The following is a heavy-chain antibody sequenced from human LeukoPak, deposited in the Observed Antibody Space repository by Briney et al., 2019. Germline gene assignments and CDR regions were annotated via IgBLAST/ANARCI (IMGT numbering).Heavy chain of an antibody. CDR3: ARGETRYYDFWSGYPNWFDP. Sequence: PSETLSLTCTVSGGSISSYYWSWIRQPPGKGLEWIGYIYYSGSTNYNPSLKSRVTISVDTSKNQFSLKLSSVTAADTAVYYCARGETRYYDFWSGYPNWFDPWGQGTLVTVSS. V-gene: IGHV4-59*12. D-gene: IGHD3-3*01. J-gene: IGHJ5*02. CDR1: GGSISSYY. CDR2: IYYSGST.